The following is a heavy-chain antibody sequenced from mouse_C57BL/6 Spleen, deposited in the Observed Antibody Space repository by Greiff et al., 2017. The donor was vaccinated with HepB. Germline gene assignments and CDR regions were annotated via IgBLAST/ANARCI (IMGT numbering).Heavy chain of an antibody. D-gene: IGHD3-1*01. CDR1: GFSLTSYG. J-gene: IGHJ2*01. Sequence: VKLMESGPGLVQPSQSLSITCTVSGFSLTSYGVHWVRQSPGKGLEWLGVIWSGGSTDYNAAFISRLSISKDNSKSQVFFKMNSLQADDTAIYYCARNRARGYFDYWGQGTTLTVSS. CDR2: IWSGGST. CDR3: ARNRARGYFDY. V-gene: IGHV2-2*01.